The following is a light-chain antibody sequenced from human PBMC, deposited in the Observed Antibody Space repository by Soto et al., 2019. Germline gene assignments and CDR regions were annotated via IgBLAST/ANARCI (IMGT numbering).Light chain of an antibody. CDR1: SSDVGGYNY. Sequence: QSALTQPASVSGSPGQSITISCTGTSSDVGGYNYVSWYQQHPGKAPKLMIYDVSNRPSGVSNRFSGSKSGNTASLTISGLQAEDEADYDGSSYTSSSTRVFGTGTKLTVL. CDR2: DVS. CDR3: SSYTSSSTRV. V-gene: IGLV2-14*01. J-gene: IGLJ1*01.